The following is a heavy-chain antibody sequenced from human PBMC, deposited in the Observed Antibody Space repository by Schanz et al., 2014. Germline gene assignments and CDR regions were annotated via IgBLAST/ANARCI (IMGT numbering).Heavy chain of an antibody. V-gene: IGHV3-21*01. CDR1: GFPFDTYI. CDR2: ISSNSDYI. D-gene: IGHD2-2*01. Sequence: EVQVVESGGGLVKPGGSLRLSCAASGFPFDTYIMKWVRQAPGKGLEWVSSISSNSDYIYYSESVKGRFTISRDNAKNSLYLQMNSLRAEDTAVYYCAGRRSSPRCYAHQVDYWGQGTLVTVSS. CDR3: AGRRSSPRCYAHQVDY. J-gene: IGHJ4*02.